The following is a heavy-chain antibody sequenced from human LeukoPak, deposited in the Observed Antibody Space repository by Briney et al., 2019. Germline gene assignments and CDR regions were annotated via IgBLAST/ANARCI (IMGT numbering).Heavy chain of an antibody. CDR1: GFTVSSNY. D-gene: IGHD3-10*01. Sequence: GGSLRLSCAASGFTVSSNYMSWVRQAPGKGLEWVSVIYSGGSTYYADSVKGRFTISRDNSKNTLYLQMSSLRAEDTAVYYCARGWGSGSYLLYTSYYYGMDVWGQGTTVTVSS. CDR3: ARGWGSGSYLLYTSYYYGMDV. CDR2: IYSGGST. J-gene: IGHJ6*02. V-gene: IGHV3-66*01.